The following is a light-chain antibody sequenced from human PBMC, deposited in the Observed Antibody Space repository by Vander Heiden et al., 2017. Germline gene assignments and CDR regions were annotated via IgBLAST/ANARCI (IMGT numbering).Light chain of an antibody. CDR2: DAS. Sequence: DIQMTQSPSTLSASVGDRVTITCRASQSISSWLAWYQQKPGKAPKLLIYDASSWESGVPSRFSGSGAGTEFTLTISSLQHDDFATYYCQQYNSYSPTFGPGTKVDIK. CDR3: QQYNSYSPT. V-gene: IGKV1-5*01. J-gene: IGKJ3*01. CDR1: QSISSW.